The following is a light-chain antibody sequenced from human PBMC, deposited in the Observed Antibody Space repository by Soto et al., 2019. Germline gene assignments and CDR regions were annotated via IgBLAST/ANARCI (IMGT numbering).Light chain of an antibody. J-gene: IGLJ1*01. CDR2: DVS. CDR3: SSYTSSSTPV. Sequence: VLTQAASVSGSPGQSISISCTGTSSDVGGYNYVSWYQQHPGKAPKLMIYDVSNRPSGVSNRFSGSKSGNTASLTISGLQAEDEADYYCSSYTSSSTPVFGTGTKVTVL. V-gene: IGLV2-14*01. CDR1: SSDVGGYNY.